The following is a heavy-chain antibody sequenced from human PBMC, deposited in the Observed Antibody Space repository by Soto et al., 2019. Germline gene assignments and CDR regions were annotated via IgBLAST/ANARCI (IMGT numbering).Heavy chain of an antibody. D-gene: IGHD2-15*01. J-gene: IGHJ4*02. CDR3: AKDIGYCSRGSCEYYFDY. CDR2: ISYDGSNK. V-gene: IGHV3-30*18. CDR1: GFTFSSYG. Sequence: GGSLRLSCAASGFTFSSYGMHWVRQAPGKGLEWVAVISYDGSNKYYADSVKGRFTISRDNSKNTLYLQMNSLRAEDTAVYYCAKDIGYCSRGSCEYYFDYCGQGPLVTVSS.